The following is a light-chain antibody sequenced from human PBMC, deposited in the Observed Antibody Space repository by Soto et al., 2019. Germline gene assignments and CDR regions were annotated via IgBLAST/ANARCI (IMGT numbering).Light chain of an antibody. Sequence: EIVLTQSPGTLSLSPGERATLSCRASQSVSSTYLAWYQQKPGQAPRLLIYGASSRATGIPDTFSGSGSGTDFTLTISRLEPEDFAVYYCQRYDISPFPFGQGTKLEIE. J-gene: IGKJ2*01. V-gene: IGKV3-20*01. CDR3: QRYDISPFP. CDR2: GAS. CDR1: QSVSSTY.